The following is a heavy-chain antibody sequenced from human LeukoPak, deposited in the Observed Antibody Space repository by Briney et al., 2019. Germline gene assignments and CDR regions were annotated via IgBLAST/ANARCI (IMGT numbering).Heavy chain of an antibody. V-gene: IGHV3-73*01. D-gene: IGHD3-22*01. Sequence: GGXXRLSCAASGFTFSGSAMHWVRQASGKGLEWVGRIRSKANSYATAYAASVKGRFTISRDDSKNTAYLQMNSLKTEDTAVYYCTRRYYYDSSGYYYRDYWGQGTLVTVSS. CDR1: GFTFSGSA. J-gene: IGHJ4*02. CDR3: TRRYYYDSSGYYYRDY. CDR2: IRSKANSYAT.